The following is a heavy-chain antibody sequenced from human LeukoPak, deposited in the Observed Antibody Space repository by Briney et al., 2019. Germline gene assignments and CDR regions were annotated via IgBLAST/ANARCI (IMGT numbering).Heavy chain of an antibody. D-gene: IGHD6-13*01. V-gene: IGHV4-38-2*02. Sequence: SETLSLTCTVSGYSITSGYYWGWIRQPPGKGLEWIGNFYHSGNTYYNPSLKSRVTISLDTSKNQFSLKLSSVTAADTAVYYCASLTAGTGDFDYWGQGTLVTVSS. CDR2: FYHSGNT. CDR1: GYSITSGYY. J-gene: IGHJ4*02. CDR3: ASLTAGTGDFDY.